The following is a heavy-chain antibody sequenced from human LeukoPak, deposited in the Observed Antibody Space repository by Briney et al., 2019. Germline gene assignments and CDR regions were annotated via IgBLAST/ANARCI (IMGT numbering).Heavy chain of an antibody. CDR3: AREHDVVIVSAEEYYYYGMDV. J-gene: IGHJ6*02. V-gene: IGHV1-69*13. CDR2: IIPIFGSA. CDR1: GDDFNSYA. Sequence: GASVTVSCKASGDDFNSYAFNWARQAPGQGLEWMGGIIPIFGSANYAQRFQGRVTITADESTSTVYMELSSLRSEDTAVYYCAREHDVVIVSAEEYYYYGMDVWGQGTTVTVS. D-gene: IGHD2/OR15-2a*01.